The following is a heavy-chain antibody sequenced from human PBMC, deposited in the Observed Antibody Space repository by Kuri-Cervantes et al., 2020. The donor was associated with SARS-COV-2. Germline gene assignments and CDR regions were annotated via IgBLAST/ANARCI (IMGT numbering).Heavy chain of an antibody. CDR2: INHSGST. Sequence: SQTLSLTCAVYGGSFSGYYWSWIRQPPGKELEWIGEINHSGSTNYNPSLKSRVTISVDTSKNQFSLKQSSVTAADTAVYYCARHTYGSGSYYNVILSSRFDPWGQGTLVTVSS. J-gene: IGHJ5*02. D-gene: IGHD3-10*01. CDR1: GGSFSGYY. CDR3: ARHTYGSGSYYNVILSSRFDP. V-gene: IGHV4-34*01.